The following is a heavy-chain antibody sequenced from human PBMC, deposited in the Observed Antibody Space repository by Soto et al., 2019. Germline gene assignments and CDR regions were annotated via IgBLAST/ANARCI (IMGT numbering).Heavy chain of an antibody. D-gene: IGHD3-3*01. CDR3: ARGLLRLRFLEWLLIGLEY. CDR1: GGTFSSYA. Sequence: GASVKISCKASGGTFSSYAISWVRQAPGQGLEWMGGIIPIFGTANYAQKFQGRVTITADESTSTAYMELSSLRSEDTAVYYCARGLLRLRFLEWLLIGLEYCGKGTLVTVSS. V-gene: IGHV1-69*13. J-gene: IGHJ4*02. CDR2: IIPIFGTA.